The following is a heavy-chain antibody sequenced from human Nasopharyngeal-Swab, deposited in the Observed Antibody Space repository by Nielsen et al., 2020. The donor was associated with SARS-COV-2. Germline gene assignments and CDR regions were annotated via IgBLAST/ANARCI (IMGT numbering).Heavy chain of an antibody. J-gene: IGHJ4*02. CDR2: VNQDGSRT. Sequence: GASLKISCVASGVIFSKYWMHWVRQAPGKGLVWVSRVNQDGSRTDYADSVRGRSTISRDNAKNTLYLQMNSLRVEDTAVYYCVKHQGSSSDQWGQGTLVTVSS. CDR3: VKHQGSSSDQ. CDR1: GVIFSKYW. V-gene: IGHV3-74*01.